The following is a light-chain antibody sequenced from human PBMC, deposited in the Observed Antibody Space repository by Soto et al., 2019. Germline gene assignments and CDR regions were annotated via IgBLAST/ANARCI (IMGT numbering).Light chain of an antibody. CDR2: EVT. V-gene: IGLV2-14*01. J-gene: IGLJ1*01. CDR3: SSFTCIFTLG. Sequence: QSVLTQPASVSGSPGQSIAISCTGTRSDVGAYNYVSWYQQHPGKAPKLMISEVTNRPSGVSDRFSGSKSGNTASLTISGLQAEDEADYYCSSFTCIFTLGFGTGSKVTVL. CDR1: RSDVGAYNY.